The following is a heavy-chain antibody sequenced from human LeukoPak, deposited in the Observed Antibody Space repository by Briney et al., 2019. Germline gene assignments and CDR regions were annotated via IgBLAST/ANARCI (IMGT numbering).Heavy chain of an antibody. V-gene: IGHV4-59*08. CDR2: ISYSGGT. D-gene: IGHD2-2*01. J-gene: IGHJ3*02. CDR3: ARVDCSRNDAFDI. Sequence: SETLSLTCTVSGGCISNYYWNWIRQPPGKGLEWVGHISYSGGTKYNPSLQSRVTISIDTSKNQFSLNLSSVTAADTAVYYCARVDCSRNDAFDIWGQGTMVTVSS. CDR1: GGCISNYY.